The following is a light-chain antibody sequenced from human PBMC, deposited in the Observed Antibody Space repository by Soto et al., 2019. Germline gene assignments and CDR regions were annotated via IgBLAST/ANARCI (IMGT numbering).Light chain of an antibody. J-gene: IGLJ2*01. V-gene: IGLV2-14*01. CDR1: SSDVGGYNY. Sequence: QSALTQPASVSGSPGQSITISCTGTSSDVGGYNYVSWYQQHPGKAPKVMIYDVSNRPSGVSNRFSGSKSGNTASLTISGPQAEGEADYYCSSYTSSSTPVFGGGTKVTVL. CDR2: DVS. CDR3: SSYTSSSTPV.